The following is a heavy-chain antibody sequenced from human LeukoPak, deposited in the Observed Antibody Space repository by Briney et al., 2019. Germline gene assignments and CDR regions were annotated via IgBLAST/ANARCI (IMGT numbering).Heavy chain of an antibody. V-gene: IGHV4-31*03. CDR1: GGSISNDGDY. Sequence: SETLSLTCTVSGGSISNDGDYWSWISQHPGKALEWIGYIYYSGRAYYNPSLKSRVTISVDTSKNQFSLRLSPVTAADTAVYYCARGIMTTASHFDYWGQGTLVTVSS. CDR3: ARGIMTTASHFDY. J-gene: IGHJ4*02. CDR2: IYYSGRA. D-gene: IGHD3-16*01.